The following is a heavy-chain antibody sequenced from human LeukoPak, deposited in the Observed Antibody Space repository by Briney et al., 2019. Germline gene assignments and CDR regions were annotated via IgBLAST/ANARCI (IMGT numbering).Heavy chain of an antibody. CDR3: ARILGYCSSTSCFPGVFDY. Sequence: SETLSLTCTVSGGSTSSSSYYWGWIRQPPGKGLEWIGSIYYSGSTYYNPSLKSRVTISVDTSKNQFSLKLSSVTAADTAVYYCARILGYCSSTSCFPGVFDYWGQGTLVTVSS. V-gene: IGHV4-39*01. CDR1: GGSTSSSSYY. J-gene: IGHJ4*02. CDR2: IYYSGST. D-gene: IGHD2-2*01.